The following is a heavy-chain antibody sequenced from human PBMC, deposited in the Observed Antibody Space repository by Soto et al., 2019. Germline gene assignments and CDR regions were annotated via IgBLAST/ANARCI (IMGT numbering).Heavy chain of an antibody. Sequence: GASVKVSCKASGFTFTSSAMQWVRQARGQRLEWIGWIVVGSGNTNYAQKFQERVTITRDMSTSTAYMELSSLRSEDTAVYYCAAVPIAAAIPGYWGQGTPVTVSS. D-gene: IGHD6-13*01. J-gene: IGHJ4*02. CDR2: IVVGSGNT. V-gene: IGHV1-58*02. CDR1: GFTFTSSA. CDR3: AAVPIAAAIPGY.